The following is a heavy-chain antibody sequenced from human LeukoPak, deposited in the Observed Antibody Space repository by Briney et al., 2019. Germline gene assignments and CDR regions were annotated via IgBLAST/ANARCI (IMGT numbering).Heavy chain of an antibody. Sequence: ASVNVSCKASGYTFTSYYMHWVRQAPGQGLEWMGIINPSGGSTSYAQKFQGRVTMTRDTSTSAVYMELSSLRSEDTAVYYCARDSVESYYYDSSGYTTVGEYFQHWGQGTLVTVSS. CDR2: INPSGGST. CDR3: ARDSVESYYYDSSGYTTVGEYFQH. D-gene: IGHD3-22*01. CDR1: GYTFTSYY. J-gene: IGHJ1*01. V-gene: IGHV1-46*01.